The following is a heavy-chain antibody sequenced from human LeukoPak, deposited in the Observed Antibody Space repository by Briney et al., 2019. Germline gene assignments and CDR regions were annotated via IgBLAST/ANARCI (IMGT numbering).Heavy chain of an antibody. CDR1: GFTFSSYW. CDR2: INSDGIST. J-gene: IGHJ3*02. V-gene: IGHV3-74*01. D-gene: IGHD6-13*01. CDR3: ARGGIAAAGPRHAFDI. Sequence: GGSLRLSCAASGFTFSSYWMRWVRQAPGKGLVWVSRINSDGISTSYADSVKGRFTISRDNAKNTLYLQMNTLRAEDTAVYYCARGGIAAAGPRHAFDIWGQGTMVTVSS.